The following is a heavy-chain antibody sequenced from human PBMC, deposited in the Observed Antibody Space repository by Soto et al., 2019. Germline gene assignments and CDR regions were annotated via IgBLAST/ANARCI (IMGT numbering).Heavy chain of an antibody. Sequence: ASVKVSCKASGYTFTSYYMHWVRQAPGQGLEWMGIINPSGGSTSYSQKFQGRVTLTRDTSTSTVYMELSSLRSEDTAVYYCARDQDGSGSYYFNWFDPWGQGTRVTVSS. V-gene: IGHV1-46*01. CDR3: ARDQDGSGSYYFNWFDP. D-gene: IGHD3-10*01. CDR1: GYTFTSYY. J-gene: IGHJ5*02. CDR2: INPSGGST.